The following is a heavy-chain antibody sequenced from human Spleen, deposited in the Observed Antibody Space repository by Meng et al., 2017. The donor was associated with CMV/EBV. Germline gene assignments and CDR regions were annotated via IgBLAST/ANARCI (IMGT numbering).Heavy chain of an antibody. D-gene: IGHD5-24*01. J-gene: IGHJ4*02. CDR1: GFTFSSYG. Sequence: GGSLRLSCAASGFTFSSYGMHWVRQAPGQGLEWMGWINPNSGGTNYAQKFQGRVTMTRDTSISTAYMELSRLRSDDTAVYYCARIRDGYNYFDYWGQGTLVTVSS. V-gene: IGHV1-2*02. CDR3: ARIRDGYNYFDY. CDR2: INPNSGGT.